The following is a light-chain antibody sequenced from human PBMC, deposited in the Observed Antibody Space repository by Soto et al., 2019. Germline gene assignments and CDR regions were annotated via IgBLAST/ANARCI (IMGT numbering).Light chain of an antibody. J-gene: IGLJ3*02. V-gene: IGLV2-14*01. CDR3: SSYTISTTPVV. CDR1: SSDVGGYNY. Sequence: QSVLTQPASVSGSPGQSVTISCTGTSSDVGGYNYVSWYQQHPGKAPTLMIYEVNYRPSGVSDRFSGSKSGNTASLTISGLQAEDEADYYCSSYTISTTPVVFGGGTKLTVL. CDR2: EVN.